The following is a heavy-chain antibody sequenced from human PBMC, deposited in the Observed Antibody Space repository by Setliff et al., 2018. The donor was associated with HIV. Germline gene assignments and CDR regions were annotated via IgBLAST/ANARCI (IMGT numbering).Heavy chain of an antibody. V-gene: IGHV4-39*07. J-gene: IGHJ6*03. CDR1: GASITHNSYY. D-gene: IGHD6-6*01. Sequence: SETLSLTCAVSGASITHNSYYWAWIRQPPGKDLEWIGSIYHSGTTNFNPSLKSRVTMSVDTSKKQFSLKMSSMTAADTGVYYCARDRGSSYYYYYYMDVWGKGTTVTVSS. CDR2: IYHSGTT. CDR3: ARDRGSSYYYYYYMDV.